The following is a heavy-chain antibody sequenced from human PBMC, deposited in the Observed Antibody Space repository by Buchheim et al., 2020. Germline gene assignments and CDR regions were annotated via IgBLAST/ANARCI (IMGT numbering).Heavy chain of an antibody. V-gene: IGHV3-30*18. CDR1: GFTFSSYG. Sequence: QVQLVESGGGVVQPGRSLRLSCAASGFTFSSYGMHWVRQAPGKGLEWVAVISYDGSNKYYADSVKGRFTISRANSKNTLYLQMNSLRAEDTAVYYCAKSSVSYDILTGYYRPADYWGQGTL. CDR3: AKSSVSYDILTGYYRPADY. CDR2: ISYDGSNK. D-gene: IGHD3-9*01. J-gene: IGHJ4*02.